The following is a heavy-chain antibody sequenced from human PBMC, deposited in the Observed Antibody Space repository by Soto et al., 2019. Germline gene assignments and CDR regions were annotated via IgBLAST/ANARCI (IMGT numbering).Heavy chain of an antibody. D-gene: IGHD6-19*01. CDR2: INPYGGTT. V-gene: IGHV1-46*01. J-gene: IGHJ3*01. CDR1: GYTFTTYY. CDR3: ARYSNGWSP. Sequence: QVQLVQSGAEVKKPGASVKISCKASGYTFTTYYIHWMRQAPGQGLEWRGIINPYGGTTGYAQKFQGRVARTRDTATSTVYMELSSLRSEDTAVYYCARYSNGWSPWGQGTMVTVSS.